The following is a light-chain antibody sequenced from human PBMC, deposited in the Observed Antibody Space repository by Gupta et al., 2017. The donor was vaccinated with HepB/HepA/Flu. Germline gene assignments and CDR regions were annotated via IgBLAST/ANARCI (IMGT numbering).Light chain of an antibody. CDR3: SSYTRSSTLV. CDR1: SSDVGGYNY. Sequence: QPALTQPASVSGSPAQPITISCTGTSSDVGGYNYVSWYQQHPGKAPKLMIYDVSNRPAGVSNRFSGSKSGDTASLTISGLQTEDEADYYCSSYTRSSTLVFGGGTKLTVL. V-gene: IGLV2-14*03. CDR2: DVS. J-gene: IGLJ2*01.